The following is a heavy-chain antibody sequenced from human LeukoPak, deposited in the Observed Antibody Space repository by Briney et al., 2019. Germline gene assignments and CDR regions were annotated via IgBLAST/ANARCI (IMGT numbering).Heavy chain of an antibody. J-gene: IGHJ4*02. CDR2: ISYDGSNQ. CDR3: AKPLYSNSWLGIDY. Sequence: GGSLRLSCAASAITFSTYAMSWVRQAPGKGLEWVAVISYDGSNQYYADSVKGRFTISRDNSKNTLDLQMNSLRAEDTAVYYCAKPLYSNSWLGIDYWGQGTLVTVSS. D-gene: IGHD6-13*01. CDR1: AITFSTYA. V-gene: IGHV3-30*18.